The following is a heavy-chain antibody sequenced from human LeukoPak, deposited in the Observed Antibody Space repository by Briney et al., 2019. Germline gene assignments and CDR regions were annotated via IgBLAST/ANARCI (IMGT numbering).Heavy chain of an antibody. CDR1: GYTFTGYY. CDR3: ARVLYCSGGSCHSDRYYYYGMDV. V-gene: IGHV1-2*02. Sequence: ASVKVSCKASGYTFTGYYMHGLRQAAGQGLEWMGWINPNSGGTNYAQKFQGRVTMTRDTSISTAYMELSRLRSDDTAVYYCARVLYCSGGSCHSDRYYYYGMDVWGQGTTVTVSS. CDR2: INPNSGGT. J-gene: IGHJ6*02. D-gene: IGHD2-15*01.